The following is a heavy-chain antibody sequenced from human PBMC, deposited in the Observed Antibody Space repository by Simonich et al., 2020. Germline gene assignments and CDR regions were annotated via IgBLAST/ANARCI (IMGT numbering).Heavy chain of an antibody. CDR2: ISWNSGSI. V-gene: IGHV3-9*01. J-gene: IGHJ4*02. CDR3: AKDMGYCSGGSCYYFDY. Sequence: EVQLVESGGGLVQPGRTLRLSCAASGFTFDDYAMHWVRQAAGKGREWVSGISWNSGSIGYADSVKGRFTISRDNAKNSLYLQMNRLRAEDTALYYCAKDMGYCSGGSCYYFDYWGQGTLVTVSS. CDR1: GFTFDDYA. D-gene: IGHD2-15*01.